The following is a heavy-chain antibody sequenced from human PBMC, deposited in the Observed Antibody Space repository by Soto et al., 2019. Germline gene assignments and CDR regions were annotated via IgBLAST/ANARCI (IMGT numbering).Heavy chain of an antibody. J-gene: IGHJ4*02. V-gene: IGHV1-18*04. CDR2: ISGQIAKT. CDR1: GYSFHNFG. D-gene: IGHD1-26*01. Sequence: AASVKVSCKASGYSFHNFGIIWVRQAPGQGLEWMGWISGQIAKTNYAQKFQGKVTMTTDTSTSTAYMELNTLTYDDTAMYYCARGPPSGSFSLTPRYWGQGTLVTVYS. CDR3: ARGPPSGSFSLTPRY.